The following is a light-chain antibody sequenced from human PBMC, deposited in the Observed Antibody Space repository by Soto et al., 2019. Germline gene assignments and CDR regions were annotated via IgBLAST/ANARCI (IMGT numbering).Light chain of an antibody. CDR3: QQYGSSAFT. J-gene: IGKJ3*01. V-gene: IGKV3-20*01. CDR2: DAS. CDR1: QSVSNNY. Sequence: EIVLTQSPGTLSLSPGERATLSCRASQSVSNNYLAWYQQKPGQAPRLLIYDASSRATGIPDRFSGSGSGTDFILPISRLGPEDSAVYYCQQYGSSAFTFGPGTKVDIK.